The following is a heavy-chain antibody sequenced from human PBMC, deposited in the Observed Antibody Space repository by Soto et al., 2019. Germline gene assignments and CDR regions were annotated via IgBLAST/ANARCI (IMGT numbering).Heavy chain of an antibody. CDR3: ARDSRTTYYDSSGYPPDY. J-gene: IGHJ4*02. Sequence: GGTNYAQKFQGRVTMTRDTSISTAYMELSRLRSDDTAVYYCARDSRTTYYDSSGYPPDYWGQGTLVTVSS. V-gene: IGHV1-2*02. CDR2: GGT. D-gene: IGHD3-22*01.